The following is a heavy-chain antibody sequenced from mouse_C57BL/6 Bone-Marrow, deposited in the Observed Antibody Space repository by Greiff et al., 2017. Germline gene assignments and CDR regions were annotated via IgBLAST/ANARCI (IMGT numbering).Heavy chain of an antibody. CDR1: GYTFTSYW. Sequence: QVQLQQPGAELVKPGASVKMSCKASGYTFTSYWITWVKQRPGQGLEWIGDIYPGSGSTNYNEKFKSKATLTVDTSSSTAYMQLSSLTSEDSAVXYCARSLYDYDRDWYFDVWGTGTTVTVSS. CDR3: ARSLYDYDRDWYFDV. J-gene: IGHJ1*03. D-gene: IGHD2-4*01. V-gene: IGHV1-55*01. CDR2: IYPGSGST.